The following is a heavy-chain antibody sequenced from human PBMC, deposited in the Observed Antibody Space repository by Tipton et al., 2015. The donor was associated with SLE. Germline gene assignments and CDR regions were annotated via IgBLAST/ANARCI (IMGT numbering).Heavy chain of an antibody. J-gene: IGHJ5*02. CDR3: ARLCQQHNWFDP. Sequence: QLVQSGAEVKKPGASVKVSCKASGYTFTSYDINWVRQATGRGLEWMGWMNPNSGNTGYAQKFQGRVTMTRNTSISTAYMELSSLRSEDTAVYYCARLCQQHNWFDPWGQGTLVTVSS. V-gene: IGHV1-8*01. CDR2: MNPNSGNT. CDR1: GYTFTSYD. D-gene: IGHD2-2*01.